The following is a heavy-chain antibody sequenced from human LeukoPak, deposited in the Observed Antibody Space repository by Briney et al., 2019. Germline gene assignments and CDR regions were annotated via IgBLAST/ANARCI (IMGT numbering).Heavy chain of an antibody. J-gene: IGHJ4*02. CDR2: ISWDGGRI. Sequence: QPGRSLRLSCAASGFSFDDYAMHWVRQAPGKGLEWVSGISWDGGRIDYADSVKGRFTLSRDNAKNSLFLQMNSLRAEDTALYYCVKGAVEYSRSSSAYWGPGTLVTVSS. CDR3: VKGAVEYSRSSSAY. CDR1: GFSFDDYA. D-gene: IGHD6-6*01. V-gene: IGHV3-9*01.